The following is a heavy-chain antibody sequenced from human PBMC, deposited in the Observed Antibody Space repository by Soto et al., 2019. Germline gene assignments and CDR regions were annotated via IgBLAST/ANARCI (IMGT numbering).Heavy chain of an antibody. D-gene: IGHD3-3*01. CDR1: GGSISSGYYY. CDR2: IYHSGST. V-gene: IGHV4-61*01. CDR3: ARARFLEYYYGMDV. J-gene: IGHJ6*02. Sequence: PAETLYLTCTVPGGSISSGYYYWSWIRQPPGKGLEWIGYIYHSGSTNYNPSLKSRVTISVDTSKNQFSLKLSSVTAADTAVYYCARARFLEYYYGMDVWGQGTTVNVSS.